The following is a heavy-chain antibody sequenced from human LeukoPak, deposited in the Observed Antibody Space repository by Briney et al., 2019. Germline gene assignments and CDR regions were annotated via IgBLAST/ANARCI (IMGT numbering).Heavy chain of an antibody. V-gene: IGHV3-64*01. CDR1: GFTFSSYA. CDR3: AGGSSWYRGIDY. D-gene: IGHD6-13*01. Sequence: PGGSLRLSCAASGFTFSSYAMYWVRQAPGKGLEYVSAISTNGGSTYYANSVKGRFTISRDNSKNTLYLQMGSLRAEDMAVYYCAGGSSWYRGIDYWGQGTVVTVSS. CDR2: ISTNGGST. J-gene: IGHJ4*02.